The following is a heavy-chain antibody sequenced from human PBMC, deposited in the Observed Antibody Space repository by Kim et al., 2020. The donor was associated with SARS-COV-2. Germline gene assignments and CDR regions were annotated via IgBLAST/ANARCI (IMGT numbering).Heavy chain of an antibody. D-gene: IGHD2-2*01. V-gene: IGHV1-46*01. CDR2: INPSGGST. Sequence: ASVKVSCKASGYTFTSYYMHWVRQAPGQGLEWMGIINPSGGSTSYAQKFQGRVTMTRDTSTSTVYMELSSLRSEDTAVYYCARLGREYCSSTSCYHATTLLAYDYWGQGTLVTVSS. CDR1: GYTFTSYY. J-gene: IGHJ4*02. CDR3: ARLGREYCSSTSCYHATTLLAYDY.